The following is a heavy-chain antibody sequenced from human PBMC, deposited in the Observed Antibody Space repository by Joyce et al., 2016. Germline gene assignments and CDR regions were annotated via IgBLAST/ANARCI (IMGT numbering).Heavy chain of an antibody. CDR2: IYYPGIT. CDR1: GGSVSREGYY. Sequence: QVQLQESGPGLVKPSQTLSLTCAVSGGSVSREGYYWSWIRQHPEKGLQWIGYIYYPGITYFNPSLESRFSISLDTSKNRFSLKLTSVTAADTAVYFCATARNIVEGYWFDPWGQGSLVTVSS. CDR3: ATARNIVEGYWFDP. D-gene: IGHD3-22*01. V-gene: IGHV4-31*11. J-gene: IGHJ5*02.